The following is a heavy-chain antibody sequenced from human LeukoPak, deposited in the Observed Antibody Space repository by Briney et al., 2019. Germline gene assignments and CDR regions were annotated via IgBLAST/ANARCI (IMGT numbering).Heavy chain of an antibody. J-gene: IGHJ3*02. CDR2: IYYSGST. V-gene: IGHV4-59*01. Sequence: ASETLSLTCTVSGGSISSYYWSWIRQPPGKGLEWIGYIYYSGSTNYNPSLKSRVTISVDTSKNQFALRVNSVTAADTAVYYCARVLAEMAAVWRDDVFDIWGQGTMVTVSS. D-gene: IGHD5-24*01. CDR1: GGSISSYY. CDR3: ARVLAEMAAVWRDDVFDI.